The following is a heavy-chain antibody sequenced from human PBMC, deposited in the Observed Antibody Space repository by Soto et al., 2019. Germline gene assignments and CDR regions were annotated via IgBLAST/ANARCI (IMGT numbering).Heavy chain of an antibody. CDR1: GFTVSSNF. CDR3: GRRALTHAFVDY. D-gene: IGHD3-10*01. V-gene: IGHV3-66*01. J-gene: IGHJ4*02. Sequence: GGPLRLSCAASGFTVSSNFMNWVRQAPGKGLEWLSVIFPGGSTYYADSMKGRFTISRDISKNRVFLQMNSLRAEDTAVYFCGRRALTHAFVDYWGQGILVTVSS. CDR2: IFPGGST.